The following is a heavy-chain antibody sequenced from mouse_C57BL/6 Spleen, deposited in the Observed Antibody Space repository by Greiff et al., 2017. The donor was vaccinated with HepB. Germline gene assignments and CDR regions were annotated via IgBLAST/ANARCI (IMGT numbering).Heavy chain of an antibody. CDR1: GYAFSSSW. Sequence: QQSGPELVKPGASVKISCKASGYAFSSSWMNWVKQRPGKGLEWIGRIYPGDGDTNYNGKFKGKATLTADKSSSTAYMQLSSLTSEDSAVYFCASYDGYYWYFDVWGTGTTVTVSS. CDR2: IYPGDGDT. V-gene: IGHV1-82*01. J-gene: IGHJ1*03. D-gene: IGHD2-3*01. CDR3: ASYDGYYWYFDV.